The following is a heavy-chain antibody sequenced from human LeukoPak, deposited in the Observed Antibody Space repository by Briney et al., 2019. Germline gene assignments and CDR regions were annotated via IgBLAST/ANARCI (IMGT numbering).Heavy chain of an antibody. CDR1: GFTFSSYW. Sequence: GGSLRLSCAASGFTFSSYWMSRVLQAPGKGLEWVADIKKDGSEKYYVDSVKGRFTISRDNAKNSLYLQMNSLRAEDTAVYYCARRSAKGIVVVPAALDYWGQGTLVTVSS. CDR3: ARRSAKGIVVVPAALDY. D-gene: IGHD2-2*01. V-gene: IGHV3-7*01. CDR2: IKKDGSEK. J-gene: IGHJ4*02.